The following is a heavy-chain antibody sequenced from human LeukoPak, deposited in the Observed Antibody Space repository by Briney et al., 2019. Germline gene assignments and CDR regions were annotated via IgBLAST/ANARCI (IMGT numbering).Heavy chain of an antibody. CDR2: IRSKANSYAT. Sequence: GGSLRLSCATSGFTFSGSAIHWVRQASGKGLEWVGRIRSKANSYATTDAASVKGRFTISRDNSKNTLYLQMNSLRAEDTAVYYCAKDYGVVVITRFDYWGQGTLVTVSS. CDR1: GFTFSGSA. CDR3: AKDYGVVVITRFDY. D-gene: IGHD3-22*01. J-gene: IGHJ4*02. V-gene: IGHV3-73*01.